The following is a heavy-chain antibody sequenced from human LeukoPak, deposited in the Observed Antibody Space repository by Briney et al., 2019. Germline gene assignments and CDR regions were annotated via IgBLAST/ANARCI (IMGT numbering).Heavy chain of an antibody. Sequence: SETLSLTCTVSGYSISSGYYWGWIRQLPGKGLEWIGSIYHSGSTYYNPSLKSRVTISVDTSKNQFSLKLSSVTAADTAVYYCARADYSSTWSHDYYYMDVWGKGTTVTVSS. V-gene: IGHV4-38-2*02. CDR1: GYSISSGYY. CDR3: ARADYSSTWSHDYYYMDV. CDR2: IYHSGST. D-gene: IGHD6-13*01. J-gene: IGHJ6*03.